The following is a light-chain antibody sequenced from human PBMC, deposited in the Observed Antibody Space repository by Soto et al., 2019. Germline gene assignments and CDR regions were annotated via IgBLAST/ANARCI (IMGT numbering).Light chain of an antibody. V-gene: IGLV2-14*01. Sequence: QSALTQPASVSGSPGQWITISCTRASSDVGDYNHVSWYQQHPGKAPKLMIYDVSHRPSGVSNRFSGSKSGNTASLTISGLQAEDEADYYCSSYTTSSTLFGGGTQLTVL. CDR1: SSDVGDYNH. J-gene: IGLJ2*01. CDR2: DVS. CDR3: SSYTTSSTL.